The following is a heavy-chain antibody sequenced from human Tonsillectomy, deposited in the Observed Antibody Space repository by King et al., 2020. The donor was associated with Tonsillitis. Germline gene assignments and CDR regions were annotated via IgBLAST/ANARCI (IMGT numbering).Heavy chain of an antibody. V-gene: IGHV3-30*04. CDR2: ISDDGSNK. CDR3: ANHPYDTNGHHGLFFDL. D-gene: IGHD2-8*01. Sequence: VQLVESGGGVVQPGRSLRLSCVASGFTFSNYAMHWVRQAPGKGLEWVAIISDDGSNKYYADSVKGRFTISRDNSKNTLYLQMNSLRAEDTSVYYCANHPYDTNGHHGLFFDLWGRGTLVTVSS. J-gene: IGHJ2*01. CDR1: GFTFSNYA.